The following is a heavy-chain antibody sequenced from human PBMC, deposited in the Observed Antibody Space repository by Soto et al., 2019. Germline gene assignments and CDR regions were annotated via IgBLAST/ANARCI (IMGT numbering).Heavy chain of an antibody. J-gene: IGHJ5*02. D-gene: IGHD3-22*01. V-gene: IGHV1-69*13. Sequence: SGKVSCNASGGTFSSYAISWVRQAPGQGLEWMGGIIPIFGTANYAQKFQGRVTITADESTSTAYMELSSLRSEDTAVYYCARDRDYDSRYHVCYIGWLDPWG. CDR1: GGTFSSYA. CDR2: IIPIFGTA. CDR3: ARDRDYDSRYHVCYIGWLDP.